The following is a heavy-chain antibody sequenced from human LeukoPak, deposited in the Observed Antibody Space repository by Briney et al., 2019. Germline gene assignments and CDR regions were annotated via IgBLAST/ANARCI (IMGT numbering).Heavy chain of an antibody. J-gene: IGHJ4*02. D-gene: IGHD5-24*01. CDR2: IYSGGST. CDR1: EFSVGSNY. Sequence: GGSLRLSCAASEFSVGSNYMTWVRQAPGKGLEWVSLIYSGGSTYYADSVKGRFTISRDNSKNTLYLQMNSLRAEDTAVYYCARLEMATVDFDYWGQGTLVTVSS. CDR3: ARLEMATVDFDY. V-gene: IGHV3-66*02.